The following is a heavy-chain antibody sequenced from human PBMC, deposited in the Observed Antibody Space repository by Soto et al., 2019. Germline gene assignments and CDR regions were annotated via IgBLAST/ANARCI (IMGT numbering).Heavy chain of an antibody. CDR2: IWYDGSNK. D-gene: IGHD4-17*01. CDR3: ARDLSGDYDYYYYGMDV. V-gene: IGHV3-33*01. CDR1: GFTFSSYG. Sequence: GSLRLSCAASGFTFSSYGMHWVRQAPGKGLEWVAVIWYDGSNKYYADSVKGRFTISRDNSKNTLYLQMNSLRAEDTAVYYCARDLSGDYDYYYYGMDVWGQGTTVTVSS. J-gene: IGHJ6*02.